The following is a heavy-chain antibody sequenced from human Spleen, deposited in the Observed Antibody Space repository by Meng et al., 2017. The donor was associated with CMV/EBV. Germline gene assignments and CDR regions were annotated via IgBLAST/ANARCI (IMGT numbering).Heavy chain of an antibody. J-gene: IGHJ4*02. CDR2: ISGYNDNT. V-gene: IGHV1-18*01. D-gene: IGHD3-10*02. CDR1: GYACTSNS. Sequence: NATGYACTSNSISWLRQAPGQGLGRVGWISGYNDNTSYTQKIQGRITMTTNTSTSTAYMELRRLRSDDTAVYYCASQLGAGSYFRFDYWGQGTLVTVSS. CDR3: ASQLGAGSYFRFDY.